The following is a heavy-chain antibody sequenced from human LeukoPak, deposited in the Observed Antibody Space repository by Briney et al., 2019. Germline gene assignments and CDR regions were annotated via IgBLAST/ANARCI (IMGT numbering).Heavy chain of an antibody. V-gene: IGHV4-31*03. CDR3: ARMITATYAFDI. J-gene: IGHJ3*02. CDR1: GGSISSGGYY. Sequence: SQTLSLTCTVSGGSISSGGYYWSWIRQHPGKGLEWIGYIYYSGSTYYNPSLKSRVTISVDTSKNQFSLKLSSVTAADTAVYYCARMITATYAFDIWGQGTMVTVSS. CDR2: IYYSGST. D-gene: IGHD3-16*01.